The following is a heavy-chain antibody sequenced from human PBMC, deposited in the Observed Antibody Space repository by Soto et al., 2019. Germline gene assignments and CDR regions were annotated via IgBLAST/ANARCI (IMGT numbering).Heavy chain of an antibody. CDR2: ISYSGST. CDR1: GGSISSGNYY. CDR3: ARQMTTVTTDY. V-gene: IGHV4-30-4*01. Sequence: SETLSLTCTVSGGSISSGNYYWSWIRQPPGKGLEWIGFISYSGSTYYNPSLKSRVTISVDRSKNQLSLKLSSVTAADTAVYYCARQMTTVTTDYWGQGTLVTVSS. D-gene: IGHD4-17*01. J-gene: IGHJ4*02.